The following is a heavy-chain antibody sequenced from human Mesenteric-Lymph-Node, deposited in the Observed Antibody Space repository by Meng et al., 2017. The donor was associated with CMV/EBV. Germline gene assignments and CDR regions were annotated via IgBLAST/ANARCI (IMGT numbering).Heavy chain of an antibody. CDR3: AKDRGPMVVTLGLDY. D-gene: IGHD4-23*01. CDR1: GFTFSDYC. V-gene: IGHV3-11*04. Sequence: GESLKISCAASGFTFSDYCMSWIRQAPGKGLEWVSYISSSGSTIYYADSVKGRFTISRDNSKNTLYLQMNSLRAEDTAVYYCAKDRGPMVVTLGLDYWGQGTLVTVSS. CDR2: ISSSGSTI. J-gene: IGHJ4*02.